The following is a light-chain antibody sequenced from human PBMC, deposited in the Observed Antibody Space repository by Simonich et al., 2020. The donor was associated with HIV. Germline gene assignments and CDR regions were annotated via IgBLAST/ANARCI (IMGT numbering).Light chain of an antibody. V-gene: IGKV4-1*01. CDR2: WAS. CDR1: QSGLYSSNNKNY. CDR3: QQYYSTPYT. J-gene: IGKJ2*01. Sequence: DIVMTQSPDSLAVSLGERATINCTSSQSGLYSSNNKNYLAWYQQKPGQPPKLLIYWASTRESGVPDRFSGSGSGTDFTLTISSLQAEDVAVYYCQQYYSTPYTFGQGTKLEIK.